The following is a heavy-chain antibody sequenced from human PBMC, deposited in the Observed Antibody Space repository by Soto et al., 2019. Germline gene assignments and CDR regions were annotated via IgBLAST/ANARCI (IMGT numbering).Heavy chain of an antibody. D-gene: IGHD4-17*01. V-gene: IGHV4-31*03. CDR3: ARDTTTVGIDY. CDR2: IYYSGST. J-gene: IGHJ4*02. Sequence: SXTLSLACTVSGGSISSGGYYWSWIRQHPGKGLEWIGYIYYSGSTYYNPSLKSRVTISVDTSKNQFSLKLSSVTAADTAVYYCARDTTTVGIDYWGQGTLVTVSS. CDR1: GGSISSGGYY.